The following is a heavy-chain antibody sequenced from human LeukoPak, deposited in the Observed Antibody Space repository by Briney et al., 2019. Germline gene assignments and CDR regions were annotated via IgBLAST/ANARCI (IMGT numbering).Heavy chain of an antibody. CDR3: AGHGYYYYYMDV. CDR2: IYYSVST. J-gene: IGHJ6*03. V-gene: IGHV4-39*01. Sequence: SETLSLTCAVSGGSISSSSYYWGWIRQPPGKGLEWIGSIYYSVSTYYNPSLKSRVPISVDTSKNQFSLKLSSVAAADTAVYYCAGHGYYYYYMDVWGRGTTVTVSS. CDR1: GGSISSSSYY.